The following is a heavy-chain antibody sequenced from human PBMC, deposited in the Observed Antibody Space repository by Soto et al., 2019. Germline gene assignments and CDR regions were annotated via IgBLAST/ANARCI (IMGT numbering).Heavy chain of an antibody. D-gene: IGHD3-3*01. CDR2: IYPGDSDT. J-gene: IGHJ4*02. V-gene: IGHV5-51*01. CDR1: GYSFTTYW. Sequence: GESLKISCECSGYSFTTYWIGWVRQMPGKGLEWMGSIYPGDSDTRYSPSFQGQVTISADKSISTAFLQWSSLKASDTAMYFCARGLAYFDFLSGYSPFDYWGQGTLVTVSS. CDR3: ARGLAYFDFLSGYSPFDY.